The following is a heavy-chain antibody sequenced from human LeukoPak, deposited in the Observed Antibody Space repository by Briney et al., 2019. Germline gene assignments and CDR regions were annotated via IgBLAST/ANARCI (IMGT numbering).Heavy chain of an antibody. Sequence: GGSLRLSCAASGFTVTSYAMSWVRQTPEKGLEWVSSISSGGDITHHADSVMGRFTISRDISKSTLYLQMNSLRVEDTAVYYRAKSDCGGDCYLLDYWGQGTLVTVSS. CDR3: AKSDCGGDCYLLDY. J-gene: IGHJ4*02. V-gene: IGHV3-23*01. CDR2: ISSGGDIT. D-gene: IGHD2-21*02. CDR1: GFTVTSYA.